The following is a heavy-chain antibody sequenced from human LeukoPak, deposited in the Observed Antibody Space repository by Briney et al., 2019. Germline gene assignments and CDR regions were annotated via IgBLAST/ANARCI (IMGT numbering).Heavy chain of an antibody. CDR2: IYTSGST. Sequence: PSETLSLTCTVSGGSISSGSYYWSWIRQPAGKGLEWIGRIYTSGSTNYNPSLKSRATISVDTSKNQFSLKLSSVTAADTAVYYCARISRDLNGFDYWGQGTLVTVSS. CDR3: ARISRDLNGFDY. J-gene: IGHJ4*02. D-gene: IGHD2-21*01. V-gene: IGHV4-61*02. CDR1: GGSISSGSYY.